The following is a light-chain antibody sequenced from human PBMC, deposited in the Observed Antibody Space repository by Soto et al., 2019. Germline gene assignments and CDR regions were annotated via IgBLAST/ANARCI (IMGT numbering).Light chain of an antibody. J-gene: IGKJ2*01. CDR2: AAS. CDR1: QTVGIS. Sequence: TQSPASLSLSPGERATLSCRASQTVGISLAWYQQKPGKVPELLIYAASTLQSGVPSRFSGSGYGTDFTLTISSLQPEDVATYHCQQYYNTPYTFGQGTKLEIK. CDR3: QQYYNTPYT. V-gene: IGKV1-27*01.